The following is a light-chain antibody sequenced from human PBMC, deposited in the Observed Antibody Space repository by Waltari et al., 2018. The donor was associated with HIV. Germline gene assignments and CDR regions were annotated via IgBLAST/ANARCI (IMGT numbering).Light chain of an antibody. CDR1: QGINSY. CDR2: VAS. Sequence: DIHLTQSPPFLSASIGDRVTISCLATQGINSYLAWYQQKPGKAPKLLFYVASTLRSGVPSRFSGSGSGTEFTRTISNLQPEDSATYYCQQLNSYPLTFGGGTKVETK. V-gene: IGKV1-9*01. J-gene: IGKJ4*01. CDR3: QQLNSYPLT.